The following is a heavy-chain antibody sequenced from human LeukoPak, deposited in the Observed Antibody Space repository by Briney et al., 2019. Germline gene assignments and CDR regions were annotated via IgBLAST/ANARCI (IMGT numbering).Heavy chain of an antibody. V-gene: IGHV1-2*02. J-gene: IGHJ3*02. D-gene: IGHD2-15*01. CDR1: GYTFTGYC. CDR3: ARSRDKVVVAFDI. Sequence: ASVKVSCTASGYTFTGYCIHWVRQAPGQGLEWLGWMNPNSGGTDHPQKFQGRVTMTRDASISTDYMDLRRLRSDDTAVYYCARSRDKVVVAFDIWGQGTMVTVSS. CDR2: MNPNSGGT.